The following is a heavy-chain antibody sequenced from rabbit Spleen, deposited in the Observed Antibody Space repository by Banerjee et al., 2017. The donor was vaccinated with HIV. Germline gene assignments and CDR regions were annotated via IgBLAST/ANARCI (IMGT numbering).Heavy chain of an antibody. V-gene: IGHV1S40*01. CDR2: IYGGGTNGAT. CDR3: VRGWSGGIANYVDYFNL. CDR1: GFSFSSSYY. J-gene: IGHJ4*01. D-gene: IGHD4-2*01. Sequence: QSLEESGGDRVKPEGALTLTCTASGFSFSSSYYMCWVRPAPGKGVECIACIYGGGTNGATYNATWAKGRFTVSKTASTTVTMQMTRLTAADTATYFCVRGWSGGIANYVDYFNLWGPGTLVTVS.